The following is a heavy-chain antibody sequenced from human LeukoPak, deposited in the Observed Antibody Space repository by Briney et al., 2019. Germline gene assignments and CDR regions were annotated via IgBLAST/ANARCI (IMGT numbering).Heavy chain of an antibody. CDR1: GFTFSSYE. CDR3: ARDSSYYGSGSFSD. V-gene: IGHV3-48*03. J-gene: IGHJ4*02. D-gene: IGHD3-10*01. CDR2: ISSSGSTI. Sequence: GGSLGLSCAASGFTFSSYEMNWVRQAPGKGLEWVSYISSSGSTIYYADPVKGRFTISRDNAKNSLYLQMNSLRAEDTAVYYCARDSSYYGSGSFSDWGQGTLVTVSS.